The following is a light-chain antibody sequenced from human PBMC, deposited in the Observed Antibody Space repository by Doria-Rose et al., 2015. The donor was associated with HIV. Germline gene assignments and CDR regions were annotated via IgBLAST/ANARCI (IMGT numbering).Light chain of an antibody. CDR3: QQTYSSPPWT. CDR1: QTDGAY. CDR2: IAS. V-gene: IGKV1-39*01. Sequence: PCGGRQTDGAYFNSFQQEPGKAPKLLIYIASRLQSGVPSRFSGSGFGTDFTLTISGLQTGDFATYYGQQTYSSPPWTCGQGTKVEMK. J-gene: IGKJ1*01.